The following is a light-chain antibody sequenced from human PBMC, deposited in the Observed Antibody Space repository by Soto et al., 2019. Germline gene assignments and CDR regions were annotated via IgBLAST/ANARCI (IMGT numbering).Light chain of an antibody. CDR1: RSDVGGYNY. CDR3: SSYTSSRTYV. V-gene: IGLV2-14*01. J-gene: IGLJ1*01. CDR2: EVS. Sequence: QSVLTQPASVSGSPGQSITISCTGTRSDVGGYNYVSWYQQHPGKAPKVMIYEVSNRPSGVSNRFSGSTSGNTASLTISGLQAEDEADYYCSSYTSSRTYVFGTGTKVTVL.